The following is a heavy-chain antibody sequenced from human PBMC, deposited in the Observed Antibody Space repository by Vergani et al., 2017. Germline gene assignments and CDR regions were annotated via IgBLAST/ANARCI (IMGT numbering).Heavy chain of an antibody. CDR1: GFTFRSYG. Sequence: QVQLVESGGGVVQPGRSLRLSCAASGFTFRSYGMHWVRQAPGKGLEWVAVISYDGSNKYYADSVKGRFTISRDNSKNTLYLQMSSLRAEDTAVYYCAKDYEHIVVVIATQPDYWGQGTLVAVSS. CDR2: ISYDGSNK. CDR3: AKDYEHIVVVIATQPDY. V-gene: IGHV3-30*18. J-gene: IGHJ4*02. D-gene: IGHD2-21*01.